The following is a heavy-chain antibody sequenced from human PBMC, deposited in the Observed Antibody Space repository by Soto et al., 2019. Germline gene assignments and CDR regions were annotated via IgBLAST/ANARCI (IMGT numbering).Heavy chain of an antibody. CDR2: IIPIFGTA. J-gene: IGHJ4*02. Sequence: SVKVSCKASGGTFSSYAISWVRQAPGQGLEWMGGIIPIFGTANYAQKFQGRVAITADESTSTAYMELSSLRSEDTAVYYCATKDNAKYYFDFWGQGTLVTVSS. CDR3: ATKDNAKYYFDF. CDR1: GGTFSSYA. V-gene: IGHV1-69*13.